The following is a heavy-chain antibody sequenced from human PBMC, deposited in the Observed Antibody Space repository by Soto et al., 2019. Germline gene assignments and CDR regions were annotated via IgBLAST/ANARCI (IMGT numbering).Heavy chain of an antibody. Sequence: QGQLVQSGGEVKKPGASVKVSCKASGYTFTRYGISWVRQAPGQGLEWMGWISGYNGDTKYAQKFQGRVTMTVDTSTTTAYMELSSLTSDDRAVYYCAKNGQPPYYYYGMDVWGQGPTVTVSS. CDR1: GYTFTRYG. D-gene: IGHD2-8*01. CDR3: AKNGQPPYYYYGMDV. J-gene: IGHJ6*02. CDR2: ISGYNGDT. V-gene: IGHV1-18*01.